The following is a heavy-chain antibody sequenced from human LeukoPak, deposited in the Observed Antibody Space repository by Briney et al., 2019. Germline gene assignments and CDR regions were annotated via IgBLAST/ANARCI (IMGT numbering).Heavy chain of an antibody. CDR2: IYPGDSET. D-gene: IGHD6-6*01. J-gene: IGHJ6*03. CDR3: ARPQAGYSTSSRDYYYYMDV. Sequence: GASLKISCKGSGYKFINFWIGWVRQMPGKGLEWMGFIYPGDSETRYSPSFQGQVTISVDKSLTTAYLQWSSLKASDTAMYYCARPQAGYSTSSRDYYYYMDVWGKGTTVTVSS. CDR1: GYKFINFW. V-gene: IGHV5-51*01.